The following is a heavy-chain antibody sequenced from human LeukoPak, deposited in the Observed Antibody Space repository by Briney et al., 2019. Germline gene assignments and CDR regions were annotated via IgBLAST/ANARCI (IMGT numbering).Heavy chain of an antibody. CDR1: GYTFTGYY. Sequence: ASVKVSCKASGYTFTGYYMHWVRQAPGQGLEWMGWINPNSGGTNYAQKFQGWVTMTRDTSISTAYMELSSLRSDDAAVYYCARGAAGTFDYWGQGTLVTVSS. CDR2: INPNSGGT. V-gene: IGHV1-2*04. D-gene: IGHD6-13*01. J-gene: IGHJ4*02. CDR3: ARGAAGTFDY.